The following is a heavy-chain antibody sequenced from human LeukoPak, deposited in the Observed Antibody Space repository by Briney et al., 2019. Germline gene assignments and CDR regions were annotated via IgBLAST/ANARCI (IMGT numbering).Heavy chain of an antibody. V-gene: IGHV1-3*01. CDR2: INAGNGNT. CDR3: AALYCTKGGVCGPGGYEFDY. CDR1: GYTFTSYA. J-gene: IGHJ4*02. Sequence: ASVKVSCKASGYTFTSYAMHWVRQAPGQRLEWMGWINAGNGNTKYSQKFQGRVTITRDTSASTAYMELSSLRSEDTAVYYCAALYCTKGGVCGPGGYEFDYWGQGTLVTVSS. D-gene: IGHD2-8*01.